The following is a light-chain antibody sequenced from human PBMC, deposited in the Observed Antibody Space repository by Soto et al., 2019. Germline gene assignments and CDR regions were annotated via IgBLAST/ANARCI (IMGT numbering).Light chain of an antibody. V-gene: IGKV1-39*01. Sequence: DIPMTASPSAQSAAVGDTVNITCRASQNIRSHLNWYQQKPGKAPELLIYSASRLQSGVPSRFGGSGSGTDFTLTISDLQPEDFATYYCQQSYTTPTITFGLGTRLEIK. CDR3: QQSYTTPTIT. J-gene: IGKJ5*01. CDR1: QNIRSH. CDR2: SAS.